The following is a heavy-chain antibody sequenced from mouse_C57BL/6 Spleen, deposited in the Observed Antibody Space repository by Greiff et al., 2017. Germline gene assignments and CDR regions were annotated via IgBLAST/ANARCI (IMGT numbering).Heavy chain of an antibody. Sequence: EVKVVESGGDLVKPGGSLKLSCAASGFTFSSYGMSWVRQTPDKRLEWVATISSGGSYTSYPYSVKGRYTISRDNAKNTLYLRLSSLESEDTAMYYCARDPSFGDWGKGTTLTVSS. CDR2: ISSGGSYT. V-gene: IGHV5-6*01. J-gene: IGHJ2*01. CDR1: GFTFSSYG. CDR3: ARDPSFGD.